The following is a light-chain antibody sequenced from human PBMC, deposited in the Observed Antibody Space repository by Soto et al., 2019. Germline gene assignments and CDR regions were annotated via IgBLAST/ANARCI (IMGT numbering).Light chain of an antibody. V-gene: IGKV3-11*01. CDR1: QSIRTS. CDR2: DAS. CDR3: QQRNVWPPIT. Sequence: EVVLTQSPATLALSPGERATLSCRASQSIRTSLAWYQQKPGQAPRLVIFDASNMANGVPARFGGSGSGTDFTLTINSLEPEDFAVYYCQQRNVWPPITFGQGTRLEIK. J-gene: IGKJ5*01.